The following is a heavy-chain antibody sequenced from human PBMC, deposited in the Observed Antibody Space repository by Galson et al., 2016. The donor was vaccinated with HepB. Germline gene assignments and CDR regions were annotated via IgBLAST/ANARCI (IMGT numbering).Heavy chain of an antibody. CDR1: GGSISSYY. D-gene: IGHD6-13*01. CDR3: ARAGSSWYYTHETNQFDY. J-gene: IGHJ4*02. Sequence: SETLSFTCTVSGGSISSYYWSWIRQPPGKGLEWIGYIYYSGSTNYNPSFKSRVTISVDTSKTQFSLKLSSVTAADTAVYYCARAGSSWYYTHETNQFDYWGQGTLVTVSS. CDR2: IYYSGST. V-gene: IGHV4-59*01.